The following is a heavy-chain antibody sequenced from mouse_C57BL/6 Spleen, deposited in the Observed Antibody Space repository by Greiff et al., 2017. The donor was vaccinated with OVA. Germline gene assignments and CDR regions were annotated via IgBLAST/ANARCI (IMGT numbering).Heavy chain of an antibody. CDR1: GFSFNTYA. J-gene: IGHJ1*03. CDR3: VSELARYWYFDV. D-gene: IGHD4-1*01. V-gene: IGHV10-1*01. CDR2: IRSKSNNYAT. Sequence: EVMLVESGGGLVQPKGSLKLSCAASGFSFNTYAMNWVRQAPGKGLEWVARIRSKSNNYATYYADSVKDRFTISRDDSESMLYLQMNNLKTEDTAMYYCVSELARYWYFDVWGTGTTVTVSS.